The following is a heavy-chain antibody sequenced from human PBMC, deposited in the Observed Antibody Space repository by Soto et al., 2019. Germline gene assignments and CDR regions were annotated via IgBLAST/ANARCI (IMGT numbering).Heavy chain of an antibody. CDR2: IFHSGST. CDR1: GGSISSGGYS. V-gene: IGHV4-30-2*01. J-gene: IGHJ5*02. CDR3: ATRPPQIVVTLLPFPS. D-gene: IGHD2-15*01. Sequence: TLSLTCAVSGGSISSGGYSWSWLRQPPGKGLEWIGYIFHSGSTRYNPSLKSRVTISVDKPNNQFSLKLSSMTGADTAVYYCATRPPQIVVTLLPFPSWGQGTPVTVSS.